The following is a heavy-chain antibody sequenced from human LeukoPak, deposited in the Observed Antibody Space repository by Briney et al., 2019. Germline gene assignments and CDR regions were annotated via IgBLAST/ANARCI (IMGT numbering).Heavy chain of an antibody. J-gene: IGHJ5*02. V-gene: IGHV1-2*02. CDR3: ARDQGAYCSGGSCNWFDP. Sequence: ASAKVSCKASGYTFTGYYMHWVRQAPGQGLEWMGWINPNSGGTNYAQKFQGRVTMTRDTSISTAYMELSRLRSDDTAVYYRARDQGAYCSGGSCNWFDPWGQGTLVTVSS. D-gene: IGHD2-15*01. CDR2: INPNSGGT. CDR1: GYTFTGYY.